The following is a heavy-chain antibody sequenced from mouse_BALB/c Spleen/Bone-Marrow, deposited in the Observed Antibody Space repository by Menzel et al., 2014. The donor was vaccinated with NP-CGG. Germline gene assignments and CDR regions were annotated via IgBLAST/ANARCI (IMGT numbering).Heavy chain of an antibody. D-gene: IGHD4-1*02. Sequence: EVQLQQSGPDLVKPGAPVKISCKASGYSFTGYFMNWVKQSHGKSLEWIGCINPYNGETFNNQKFKGKATLTVDKSSSTAHMERLSLTSEDSAVYYCGGPYSNCVSDFDYWGQGTSLTVSS. CDR3: GGPYSNCVSDFDY. V-gene: IGHV1-37*01. J-gene: IGHJ2*02. CDR2: INPYNGET. CDR1: GYSFTGYF.